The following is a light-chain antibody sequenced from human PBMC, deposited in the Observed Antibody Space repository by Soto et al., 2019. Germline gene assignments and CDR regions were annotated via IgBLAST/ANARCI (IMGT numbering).Light chain of an antibody. CDR2: GNN. J-gene: IGLJ2*01. Sequence: QSALTQPPSASGTPGQRVTISCSGSSSNIGSNSVYWYQQLPGTAPKLLIYGNNQRPSGVPDRFADSRSGTAASLAISGLRSEDEADYYCATWDDRLSVVVFGGGTKVTVL. CDR3: ATWDDRLSVVV. V-gene: IGLV1-47*01. CDR1: SSNIGSNS.